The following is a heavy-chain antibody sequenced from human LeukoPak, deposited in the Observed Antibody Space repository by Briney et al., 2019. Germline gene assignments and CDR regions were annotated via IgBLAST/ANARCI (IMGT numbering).Heavy chain of an antibody. CDR2: ISDNGVTR. Sequence: GGSLRVSCAASGFTFSSYVMNWVRQAPGKGLEWVSSISDNGVTRYYADSVKGRFTISRDNSDNTVYLQMNSLRAEDTAIYYCAKAPAPYYYYYGMDVWGQGTAVTVSS. V-gene: IGHV3-23*01. CDR1: GFTFSSYV. CDR3: AKAPAPYYYYYGMDV. J-gene: IGHJ6*02.